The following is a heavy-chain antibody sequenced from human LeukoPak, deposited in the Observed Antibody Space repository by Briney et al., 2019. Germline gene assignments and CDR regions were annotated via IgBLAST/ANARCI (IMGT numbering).Heavy chain of an antibody. V-gene: IGHV3-23*01. CDR1: GFTFSSYA. CDR2: ITRSGGST. D-gene: IGHD5-24*01. CDR3: AKCKRERWLQLSPFDY. Sequence: PGRSLRLSCAASGFTFSSYAMTWVRQAPGKGLEWVSGITRSGGSTYSADSVKGRFTISRDNSKNTLYLQTDSLRAEDTAIYYCAKCKRERWLQLSPFDYWGHGALVTVSS. J-gene: IGHJ4*01.